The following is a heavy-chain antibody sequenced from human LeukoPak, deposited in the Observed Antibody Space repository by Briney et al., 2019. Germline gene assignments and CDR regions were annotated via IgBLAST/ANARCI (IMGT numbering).Heavy chain of an antibody. CDR2: ISGSGGST. CDR1: GFTFSSYG. J-gene: IGHJ6*03. CDR3: AKGNLGSYYYYYMDV. D-gene: IGHD3-16*01. V-gene: IGHV3-23*01. Sequence: GGSLRLSCAASGFTFSSYGMSWVRQAPGKGLEWVSAISGSGGSTYYADSVKGRFTISRDNSKNTLYLQMNSLRAEDTAVYYCAKGNLGSYYYYYMDVWGKGTTVTISS.